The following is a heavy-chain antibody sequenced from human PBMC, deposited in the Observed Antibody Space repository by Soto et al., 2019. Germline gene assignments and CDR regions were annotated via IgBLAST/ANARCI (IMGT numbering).Heavy chain of an antibody. J-gene: IGHJ3*02. V-gene: IGHV1-69*08. D-gene: IGHD2-15*01. Sequence: QVQLVQSGAEVKKPGSSVKVSCKASGGTFSSYTISWVRQAPGQGLEWMGRIIPILGIANYAQKFQGRVTITADKSTSTAYMELSSLISEDTAVYYCARDLGGKGGTSDAFDIWGQGTMVTVSS. CDR2: IIPILGIA. CDR1: GGTFSSYT. CDR3: ARDLGGKGGTSDAFDI.